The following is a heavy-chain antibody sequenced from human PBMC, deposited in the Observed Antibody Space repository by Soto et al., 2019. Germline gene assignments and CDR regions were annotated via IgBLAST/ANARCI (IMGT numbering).Heavy chain of an antibody. J-gene: IGHJ1*01. V-gene: IGHV1-2*06. D-gene: IGHD2-15*01. CDR2: INPKNGDT. CDR3: ARGVVVAPSYFQH. CDR1: GYTFTAYY. Sequence: GASVKVSCKASGYTFTAYYMHWVRQAPGQGLEWMGRINPKNGDTNYVQKFQGRVTMTRDTSISTAYMELSSLTSGDTAVYCCARGVVVAPSYFQHRGQGTLVTVSS.